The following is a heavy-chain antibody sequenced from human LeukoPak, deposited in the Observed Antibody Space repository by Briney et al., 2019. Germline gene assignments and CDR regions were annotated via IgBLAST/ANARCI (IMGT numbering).Heavy chain of an antibody. V-gene: IGHV1-69*05. D-gene: IGHD6-25*01. CDR3: ARGMEQRSWFDP. CDR1: GGTFSSYA. Sequence: SVKVSCKASGGTFSSYAISWVRQAPGQGLEWMGGIIPIFGTANYAQKFQGRVTITTDESTSAAYMELSGLRSEDTAVYYCARGMEQRSWFDPWGQGTLDTVSS. CDR2: IIPIFGTA. J-gene: IGHJ5*02.